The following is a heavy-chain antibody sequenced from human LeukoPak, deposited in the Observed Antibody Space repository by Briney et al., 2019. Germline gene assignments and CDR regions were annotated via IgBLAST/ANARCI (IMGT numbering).Heavy chain of an antibody. CDR2: IWYDGSNK. J-gene: IGHJ4*02. CDR3: AKGGGYYDSSGYSYYFDY. D-gene: IGHD3-22*01. Sequence: GGSLRLSCAASGFTFSSYGMHWVRQAPGKGLERVAVIWYDGSNKYYADSVKGRFTISRDNSKNTLYLQMNSLRAEDTAVYYCAKGGGYYDSSGYSYYFDYWGQGTLVTVSS. V-gene: IGHV3-33*06. CDR1: GFTFSSYG.